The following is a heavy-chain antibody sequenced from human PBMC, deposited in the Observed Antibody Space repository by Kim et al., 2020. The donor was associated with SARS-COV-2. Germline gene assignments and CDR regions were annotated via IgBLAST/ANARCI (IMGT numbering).Heavy chain of an antibody. CDR1: GGSFSGYY. CDR3: ARGNGQQLVRYYFDY. J-gene: IGHJ4*02. V-gene: IGHV4-34*01. D-gene: IGHD6-13*01. Sequence: SETLSLTCADYGGSFSGYYWSWIRQPPGKGLEWIGEINHSGSTNYNPSLKSRVTISVDTSKNQFSLKLSSVTAADTAEYYCARGNGQQLVRYYFDYWGQGTLVTVSS. CDR2: INHSGST.